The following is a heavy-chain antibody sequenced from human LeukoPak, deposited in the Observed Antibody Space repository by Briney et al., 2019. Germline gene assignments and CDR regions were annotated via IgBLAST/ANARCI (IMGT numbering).Heavy chain of an antibody. Sequence: GGSLRLSCAASGFTFSSCAMSWVRQAPGKGLEWVSLISGSGDSRYYADSVKGRFTISRDNAKNTLWLQMNSLRAEDTAVYYCAKGVSTVRIYYHGMDVWGQGTTVTVSS. CDR1: GFTFSSCA. CDR3: AKGVSTVRIYYHGMDV. CDR2: ISGSGDSR. J-gene: IGHJ6*02. V-gene: IGHV3-23*01. D-gene: IGHD5/OR15-5a*01.